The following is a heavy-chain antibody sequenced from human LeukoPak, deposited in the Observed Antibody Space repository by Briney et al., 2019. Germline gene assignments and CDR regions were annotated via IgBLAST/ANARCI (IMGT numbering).Heavy chain of an antibody. J-gene: IGHJ4*02. V-gene: IGHV4-31*03. Sequence: SQTLSLTCTVSGGSISSGGYYWSWIRQYPGKGLEWIGYIYYSGSTYYNPSLKSRVTISVDTSKNQFSLKLSSVTAADTAVYYCARVWFGELSPYFDYWGQGTLVTVSS. CDR3: ARVWFGELSPYFDY. D-gene: IGHD3-10*01. CDR2: IYYSGST. CDR1: GGSISSGGYY.